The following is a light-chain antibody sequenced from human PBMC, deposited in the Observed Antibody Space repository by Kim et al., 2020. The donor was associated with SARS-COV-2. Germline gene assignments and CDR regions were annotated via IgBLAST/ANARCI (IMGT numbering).Light chain of an antibody. CDR1: QGIFNY. V-gene: IGKV1-33*01. J-gene: IGKJ2*01. Sequence: DIQMTQSPSSLSASVGDRVNITCQASQGIFNYLNWYHQRPGEAPKLLISDASNLETGVPSRFSGSGSGTHFIFTISSLPSEDFGTYYCQQCDAVPYTFRRETNLEI. CDR2: DAS. CDR3: QQCDAVPYT.